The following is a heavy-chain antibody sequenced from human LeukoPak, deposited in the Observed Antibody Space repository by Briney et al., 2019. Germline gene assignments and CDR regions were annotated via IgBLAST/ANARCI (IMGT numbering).Heavy chain of an antibody. CDR2: INPNSGGT. J-gene: IGHJ6*02. Sequence: EASVKVSCKASGYTFTGYYMHWVRQAPGQGLEWMGWINPNSGGTNYAQKFQGWVTMTRDTSISTAYMELSRLRSDDTAVYYCAREVGAAAGQSLDVWGQGTTVTVSS. CDR3: AREVGAAAGQSLDV. CDR1: GYTFTGYY. D-gene: IGHD6-13*01. V-gene: IGHV1-2*04.